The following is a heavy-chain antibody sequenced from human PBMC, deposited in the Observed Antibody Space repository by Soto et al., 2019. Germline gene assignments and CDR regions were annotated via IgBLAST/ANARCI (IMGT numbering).Heavy chain of an antibody. CDR2: IYYSGST. D-gene: IGHD3-16*01. V-gene: IGHV4-59*01. CDR1: GGSISSYY. J-gene: IGHJ6*02. Sequence: QVQLQESGPGLVKPSETLSLTCTVSGGSISSYYWSWIRQPPGKGLEWIGYIYYSGSTNYNPSLKSRVTISVDTSKNQFSLKLSSVTAADTAVYYCAREWGWGGMDVWGQGTTVTVSS. CDR3: AREWGWGGMDV.